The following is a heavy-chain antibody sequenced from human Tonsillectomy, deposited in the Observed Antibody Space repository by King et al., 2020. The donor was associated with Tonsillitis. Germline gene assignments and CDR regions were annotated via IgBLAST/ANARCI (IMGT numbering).Heavy chain of an antibody. CDR2: IYYSGST. V-gene: IGHV4-59*01. CDR1: GGSISSYY. J-gene: IGHJ5*02. CDR3: ARVTGYSSSWYGGKWFDP. D-gene: IGHD6-13*01. Sequence: QLQESGPGLVKPSETLSLTCTVSGGSISSYYWSWIRQPPGKGLEWIGYIYYSGSTNYNPSLKSRVTISVDTSKNQFSLKLSSVTAADTAVYYCARVTGYSSSWYGGKWFDPWGKGTLVTVSS.